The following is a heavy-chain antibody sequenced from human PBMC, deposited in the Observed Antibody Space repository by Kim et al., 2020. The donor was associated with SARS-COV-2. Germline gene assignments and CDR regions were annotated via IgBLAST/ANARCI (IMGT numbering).Heavy chain of an antibody. V-gene: IGHV3-21*01. J-gene: IGHJ4*02. CDR3: TRDRCSGGSCYWDY. Sequence: GGSLRLSCAASGFTFSSYSMNWVRQAPGKGLEWVSSISSSSSYIYYADSVKGRFTISRDNAKNSLYLQMNSLRAEDTAVYYCTRDRCSGGSCYWDYWGQGTLVTVSS. CDR2: ISSSSSYI. CDR1: GFTFSSYS. D-gene: IGHD2-15*01.